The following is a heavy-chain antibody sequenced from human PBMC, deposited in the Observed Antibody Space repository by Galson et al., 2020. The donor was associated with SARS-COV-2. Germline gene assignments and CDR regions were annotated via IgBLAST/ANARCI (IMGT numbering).Heavy chain of an antibody. CDR3: ARGRRGVVPSPVRGLGPYYSYHYMDV. D-gene: IGHD3-10*01. CDR1: GGSFSGYS. J-gene: IGHJ6*03. CDR2: INISGDT. Sequence: SETLSLTCAVSGGSFSGYSWTWVRQPPGKGLEWIGEINISGDTNYSPSLRSRVTVSVDSSKNQFSLNLRSVSAADTALYFCARGRRGVVPSPVRGLGPYYSYHYMDVWDKGTTVTVSS. V-gene: IGHV4-34*01.